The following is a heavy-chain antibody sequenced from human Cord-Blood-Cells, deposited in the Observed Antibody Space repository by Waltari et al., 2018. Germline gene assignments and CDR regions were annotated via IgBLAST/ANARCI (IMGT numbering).Heavy chain of an antibody. D-gene: IGHD1-26*01. CDR1: GYTFTGYY. Sequence: QVQLVQSGAEVKKPGASVKVSCKASGYTFTGYYMHWVRQAPGQGLEWIGRINPNRGGTNYAQKFQGRVTMTRDTSISTAYMELSRLRSDDTAVYYCARGARRGSYSGAFDIWGQGTMVTVSS. V-gene: IGHV1-2*02. J-gene: IGHJ3*02. CDR2: INPNRGGT. CDR3: ARGARRGSYSGAFDI.